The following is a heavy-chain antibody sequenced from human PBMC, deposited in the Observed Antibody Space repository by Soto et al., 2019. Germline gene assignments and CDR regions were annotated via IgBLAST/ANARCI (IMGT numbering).Heavy chain of an antibody. Sequence: GGSLRLSCATSGFPFSDYYMSWIRQAPGKGLEWLSHISPKSTYRNYADSVKGRFAISRDNTKSSLFLQMNSLGVEDTAVYYCARGGGGGLFEHWGQGVLVTVSS. D-gene: IGHD2-21*01. J-gene: IGHJ4*02. CDR2: ISPKSTYR. CDR1: GFPFSDYY. CDR3: ARGGGGGLFEH. V-gene: IGHV3-11*06.